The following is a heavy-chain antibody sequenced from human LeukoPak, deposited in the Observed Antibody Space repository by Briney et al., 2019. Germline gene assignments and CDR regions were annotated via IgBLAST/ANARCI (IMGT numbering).Heavy chain of an antibody. D-gene: IGHD2-2*01. Sequence: GASVKVSCKASGYTFTTYYMHWVRQAPGQGLEWMGIINPSGGSTSYAQKFQGRVTMTRDTSTSTFYMELSSLRSDDTAVYYCARDMGVVPAAKYYFDYWGQGTLVTVSS. CDR2: INPSGGST. CDR3: ARDMGVVPAAKYYFDY. J-gene: IGHJ4*02. CDR1: GYTFTTYY. V-gene: IGHV1-46*01.